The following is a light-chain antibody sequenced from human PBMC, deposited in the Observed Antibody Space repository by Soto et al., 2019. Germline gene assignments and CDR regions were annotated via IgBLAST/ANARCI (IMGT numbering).Light chain of an antibody. CDR2: AAS. Sequence: DIQMTQSPSSLSASVGDRVIITCRATQSIRNYLNWYQHKPGKAPKLLIYAASSLQSGVPSRFSGSGSGTDFTLTISSLQPEDFTTYYCQQSFSTPLTFGGGTNVDIK. CDR3: QQSFSTPLT. CDR1: QSIRNY. V-gene: IGKV1-39*01. J-gene: IGKJ4*01.